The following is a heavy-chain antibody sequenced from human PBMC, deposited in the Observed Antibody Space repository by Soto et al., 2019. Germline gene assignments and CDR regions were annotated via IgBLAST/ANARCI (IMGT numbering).Heavy chain of an antibody. Sequence: GQLVEFGGGVVKPGGSLRLSCAASGFSFSIYSYNWVRQAPGKGLEWLSYISPAGSSIYYADSVKGRFTISRDSASDSVYLQMNSLRAEDTAVYYCAKDRGGSGAFDIWGQGTMVTVSS. V-gene: IGHV3-48*01. J-gene: IGHJ3*02. CDR3: AKDRGGSGAFDI. CDR2: ISPAGSSI. CDR1: GFSFSIYS. D-gene: IGHD3-10*01.